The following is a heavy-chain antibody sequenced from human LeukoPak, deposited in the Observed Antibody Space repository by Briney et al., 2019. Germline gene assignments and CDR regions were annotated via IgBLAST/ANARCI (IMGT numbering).Heavy chain of an antibody. Sequence: RASETLSLTCTVSGGSISSYYWSWIRQPPGKGLEWIGYIYYSGRTNYNPSLKSRVTISVDTSKNQFSLKLSSVTAADTAVYYCARGEEMATIYLWGQGNLVTVFS. D-gene: IGHD5-24*01. J-gene: IGHJ5*02. CDR1: GGSISSYY. V-gene: IGHV4-59*01. CDR2: IYYSGRT. CDR3: ARGEEMATIYL.